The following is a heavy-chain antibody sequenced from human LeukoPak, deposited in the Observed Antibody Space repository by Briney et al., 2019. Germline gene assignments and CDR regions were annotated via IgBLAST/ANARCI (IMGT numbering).Heavy chain of an antibody. J-gene: IGHJ4*02. CDR3: ARVYQSTSGRAIDY. D-gene: IGHD2-2*01. CDR2: INHNGNVN. Sequence: GGSLRLSCAASGFTFSSYWMNWARQAPGKGLEWVASINHNGNVNYYVDSVKGRFTISRDNAKNSLYLQMSSLRVDDTAIYYCARVYQSTSGRAIDYWGQGTLVTVSS. CDR1: GFTFSSYW. V-gene: IGHV3-7*01.